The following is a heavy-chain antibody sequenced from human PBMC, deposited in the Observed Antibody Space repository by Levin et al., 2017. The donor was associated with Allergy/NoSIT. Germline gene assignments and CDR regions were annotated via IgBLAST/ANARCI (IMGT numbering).Heavy chain of an antibody. D-gene: IGHD1-26*01. J-gene: IGHJ5*02. Sequence: GGSLRLSCAASGFTFTDYYMTWIRQAPGKGLEWVSYISSDNNVIYYADSVKGRFTISRDNTKNSLYLQMNSLRVEDTAVYYCVRGGALGFDPWGQGTLVTVSS. CDR3: VRGGALGFDP. CDR1: GFTFTDYY. CDR2: ISSDNNVI. V-gene: IGHV3-11*01.